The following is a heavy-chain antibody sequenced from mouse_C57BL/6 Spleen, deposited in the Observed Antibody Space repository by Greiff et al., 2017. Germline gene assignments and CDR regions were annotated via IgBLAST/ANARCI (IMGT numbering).Heavy chain of an antibody. V-gene: IGHV1-15*01. CDR3: TPFTTVVATYGYFDV. CDR2: IDPETGGT. Sequence: VQLQQSGAELVRPGASVTLSCKASGYTFTDYEMHWVKQTPVHGLEWIGAIDPETGGTAYNQKFKGKAILTADKSSSTAYMELRSLTSEDSAVYYCTPFTTVVATYGYFDVWGTGTTVTVSS. D-gene: IGHD1-1*01. CDR1: GYTFTDYE. J-gene: IGHJ1*03.